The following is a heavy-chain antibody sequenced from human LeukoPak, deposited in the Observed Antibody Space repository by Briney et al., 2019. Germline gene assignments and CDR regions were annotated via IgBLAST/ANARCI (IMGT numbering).Heavy chain of an antibody. CDR1: GYTFTGYY. CDR3: ARDPANTVTTVYYYMDV. J-gene: IGHJ6*03. D-gene: IGHD4-11*01. CDR2: INPNSGGT. Sequence: WASVKVSCKASGYTFTGYYMHWVRQAPGQGLEWMGWINPNSGGTNYAQKFQGRVTMTRDTSISTAYMELSRLRSDDTAVYYCARDPANTVTTVYYYMDVWGKGTTVTVSS. V-gene: IGHV1-2*02.